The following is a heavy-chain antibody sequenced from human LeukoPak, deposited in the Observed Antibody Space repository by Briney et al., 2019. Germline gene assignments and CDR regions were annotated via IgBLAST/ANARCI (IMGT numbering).Heavy chain of an antibody. CDR2: ISGSGGST. CDR1: GFTFSSYA. CDR3: AKVEAYYDFWSGYYTEEDY. Sequence: GSLRLSCAASGFTFSSYAMSWVRQAPGKGLEWVSAISGSGGSTYYADSVKGRFTISRDNSKNTLYLQMNSLRAEDTAVYYCAKVEAYYDFWSGYYTEEDYWGQGTLVTVSS. D-gene: IGHD3-3*01. J-gene: IGHJ4*02. V-gene: IGHV3-23*01.